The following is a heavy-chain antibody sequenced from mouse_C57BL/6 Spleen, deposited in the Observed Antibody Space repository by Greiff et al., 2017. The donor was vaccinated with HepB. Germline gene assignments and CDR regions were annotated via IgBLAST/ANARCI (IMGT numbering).Heavy chain of an antibody. CDR2: ISYDGSN. CDR1: GYSITSGYY. D-gene: IGHD2-10*02. Sequence: ESGPGLVKPSQSLSLTCSVTGYSITSGYYWNWIRQFPGNKLEWMGYISYDGSNNYNPSLKNRISITRDTSKNQIFLKLNSVTTEDTDTYYCSRGYDNYTYFDYWGQGTTLTVSS. V-gene: IGHV3-6*01. J-gene: IGHJ2*01. CDR3: SRGYDNYTYFDY.